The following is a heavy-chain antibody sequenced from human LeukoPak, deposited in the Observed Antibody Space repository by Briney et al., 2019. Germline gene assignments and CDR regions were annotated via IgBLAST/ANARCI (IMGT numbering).Heavy chain of an antibody. V-gene: IGHV3-23*01. CDR2: ISGSGGST. J-gene: IGHJ6*02. CDR1: GFTFSSYA. D-gene: IGHD2-15*01. Sequence: GGSLRLSCAASGFTFSSYAMSWVRQAPGKGLEWVSAISGSGGSTYYADSVKGRFTISRDNSKNTLYLQMNSLRAEDTAVYYCARAHCSGGSCYGVYYYYYGMDVWGQGTTVTVSS. CDR3: ARAHCSGGSCYGVYYYYYGMDV.